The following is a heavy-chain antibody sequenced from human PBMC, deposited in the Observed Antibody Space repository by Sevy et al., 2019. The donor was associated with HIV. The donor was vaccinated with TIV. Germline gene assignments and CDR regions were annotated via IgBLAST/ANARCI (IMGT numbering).Heavy chain of an antibody. CDR1: GFTFSSYS. CDR2: ISSSSSYI. J-gene: IGHJ4*02. V-gene: IGHV3-21*01. CDR3: ARDGDTAMVYVGGFYFDY. Sequence: GGSLRLSCAASGFTFSSYSMNWVRQAPGKGLEWVSSISSSSSYIYYADSVKGRFTISGDNAKNSLYLQMNSLRAEDTAVYYCARDGDTAMVYVGGFYFDYWGQGTLVTVSS. D-gene: IGHD5-18*01.